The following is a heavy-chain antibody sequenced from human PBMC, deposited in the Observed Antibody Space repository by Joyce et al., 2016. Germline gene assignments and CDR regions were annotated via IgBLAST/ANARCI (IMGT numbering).Heavy chain of an antibody. J-gene: IGHJ4*02. CDR3: ATGGDNWNDIYIFDY. CDR2: IIPIFGTA. CDR1: GGTFSTCA. V-gene: IGHV1-69*06. D-gene: IGHD1-1*01. Sequence: QVQLVQSGAEVKKPGSSMKVSCKASGGTFSTCAISWVGQAPVQGLEWMGGIIPIFGTANYAQKFKGRVTITAEKSTSKAYMELSSLRSEDTAVYYCATGGDNWNDIYIFDYWGQGTLVTVSS.